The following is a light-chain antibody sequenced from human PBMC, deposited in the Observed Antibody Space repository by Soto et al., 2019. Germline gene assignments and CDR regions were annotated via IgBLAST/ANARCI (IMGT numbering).Light chain of an antibody. CDR3: HQYGSSPAT. V-gene: IGKV3-20*01. J-gene: IGKJ1*01. CDR2: GAT. CDR1: QSVSSSY. Sequence: EIVLTQSPGTLSLSPGERATLSCRASQSVSSSYLGWYHQKPGQAHRLLIYGATSRATGIPDRFSGSGSGTDFTLTISRLEPEDFAVYYCHQYGSSPATFGQGTKVDI.